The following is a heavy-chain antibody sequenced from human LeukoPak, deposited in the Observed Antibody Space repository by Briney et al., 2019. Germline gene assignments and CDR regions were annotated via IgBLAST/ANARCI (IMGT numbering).Heavy chain of an antibody. CDR1: GFSFSSYE. V-gene: IGHV3-15*01. CDR3: TTDLWFGELADDP. CDR2: IKSKTDGGTT. Sequence: TGGSLRLSCAASGFSFSSYEMNWVRQAPGKGLEWVGRIKSKTDGGTTDYAAPVKGRFTISRDDSKNTLYLQMNSLKTEDTAVYYCTTDLWFGELADDPWGQGTLVTVSS. J-gene: IGHJ5*02. D-gene: IGHD3-10*01.